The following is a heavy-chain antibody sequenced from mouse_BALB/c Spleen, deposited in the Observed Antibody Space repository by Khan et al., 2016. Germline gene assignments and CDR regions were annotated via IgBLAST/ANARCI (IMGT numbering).Heavy chain of an antibody. V-gene: IGHV4-1*02. CDR2: INPDSSTI. Sequence: EVKLLESGGGLVQPGGSLKLSCAASGFDFSRYWMSWVRQAPGKGLEWIGEINPDSSTINYMPSLKDKFIISRDNAKNTLYLQMSKVRSEDTALYYFARRGYYFSMDYWGQGTSVTVSS. CDR1: GFDFSRYW. D-gene: IGHD1-1*01. CDR3: ARRGYYFSMDY. J-gene: IGHJ4*01.